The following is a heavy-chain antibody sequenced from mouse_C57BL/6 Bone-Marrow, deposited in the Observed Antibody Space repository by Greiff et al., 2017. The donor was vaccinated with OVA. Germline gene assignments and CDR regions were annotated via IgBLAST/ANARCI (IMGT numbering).Heavy chain of an antibody. V-gene: IGHV1-15*01. Sequence: VQLKQSGAELVRPGASVTLSCKASGYTFTDYEMHWVKQTPVHGLEWIGAIDPETGGTAYNQKFKGKAILTADKSSSTAYMELRSLTSEDSAVYYCTVITTVRGYVDYWGQGTTLTVSS. CDR1: GYTFTDYE. CDR2: IDPETGGT. J-gene: IGHJ2*01. D-gene: IGHD1-1*01. CDR3: TVITTVRGYVDY.